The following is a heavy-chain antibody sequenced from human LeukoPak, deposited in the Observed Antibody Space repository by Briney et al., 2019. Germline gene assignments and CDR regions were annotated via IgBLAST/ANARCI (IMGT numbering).Heavy chain of an antibody. CDR2: IYYSGST. CDR1: GGSISSSSYY. CDR3: ARDLPELGFDP. V-gene: IGHV4-39*07. J-gene: IGHJ5*02. Sequence: PSETLSLTCSVSGGSISSSSYYWGWIRQPPGKGLEWIGSIYYSGSTYYNPPLQSRVTVSLDTSKNQFSLNLSSVTAADTAAYYCARDLPELGFDPWGQGTLVTVSS. D-gene: IGHD1-14*01.